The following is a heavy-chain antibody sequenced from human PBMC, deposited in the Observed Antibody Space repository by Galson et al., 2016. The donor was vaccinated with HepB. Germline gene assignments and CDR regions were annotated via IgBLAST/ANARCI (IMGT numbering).Heavy chain of an antibody. J-gene: IGHJ4*02. D-gene: IGHD4-23*01. CDR1: GGSISSYY. Sequence: QVQLQESGPGLVKPSETLSLTCTVSGGSISSYYWSWIRQPPEKGLEWSGYISYSGSTNYNPSLRSRVTMSVDTSKNQFSLKLSSVTAADTAVYYCARFRWQYYFDYWGQGTLVTVSS. CDR2: ISYSGST. V-gene: IGHV4-59*01. CDR3: ARFRWQYYFDY.